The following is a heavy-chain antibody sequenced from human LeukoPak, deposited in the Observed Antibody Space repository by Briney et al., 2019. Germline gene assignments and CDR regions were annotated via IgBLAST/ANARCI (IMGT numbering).Heavy chain of an antibody. Sequence: PETLSLTCTVSGGSVSSSTYHWGCIRQPPGKGLEWIGTIYYSGSTYYNPSLKNRVTISVDTSMNQFSLKLSSVTAADTAVYYCARQVRDIVVVPAVLYFDYWGQGTLVTVSS. V-gene: IGHV4-39*01. CDR3: ARQVRDIVVVPAVLYFDY. CDR1: GGSVSSSTYH. D-gene: IGHD2-2*01. CDR2: IYYSGST. J-gene: IGHJ4*02.